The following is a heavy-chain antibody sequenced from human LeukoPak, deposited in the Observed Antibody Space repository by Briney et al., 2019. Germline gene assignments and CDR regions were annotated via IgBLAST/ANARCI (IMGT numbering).Heavy chain of an antibody. V-gene: IGHV4-31*03. CDR1: GGSTSSGGYY. D-gene: IGHD3-10*01. J-gene: IGHJ5*02. CDR3: ALGGDWFDP. Sequence: TLSLTCTVSGGSTSSGGYYSSWIRHHPGKCLEWIGYIYYSGSTYYNPSLKSRVTISVDTSKNQFSLKRSSVTAADTAVYYCALGGDWFDPWGQGTLVTVSS. CDR2: IYYSGST.